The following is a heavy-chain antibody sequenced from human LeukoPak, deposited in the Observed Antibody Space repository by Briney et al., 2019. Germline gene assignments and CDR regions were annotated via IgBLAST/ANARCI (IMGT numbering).Heavy chain of an antibody. V-gene: IGHV4-59*12. CDR1: GDSISSAY. Sequence: SETLSLTCTVSGDSISSAYWSWIRQSPGKGLEWIGYIYYSGISDYNPSLKSRVTISVDTSKNQFSLKLTSVTAADTAVYYCARDLGGYSDGSNYYYMDVWGKGTTVTVSS. CDR2: IYYSGIS. J-gene: IGHJ6*03. D-gene: IGHD5-18*01. CDR3: ARDLGGYSDGSNYYYMDV.